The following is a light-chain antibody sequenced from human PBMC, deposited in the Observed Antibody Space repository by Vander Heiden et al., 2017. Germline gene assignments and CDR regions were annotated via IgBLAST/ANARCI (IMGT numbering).Light chain of an antibody. V-gene: IGLV1-47*01. CDR1: NSNIATHY. CDR3: AAWDDSLSGSWV. J-gene: IGLJ3*02. CDR2: DND. Sequence: QSVLTPPPSASGTPGQRVTTSCSGSNSNIATHYVYWYRQYPGTAPKLLIYDNDQRPSGVPDRFSGSKSGTSASLAISGLRSEDEADYYCAAWDDSLSGSWVFGGGTKLTVL.